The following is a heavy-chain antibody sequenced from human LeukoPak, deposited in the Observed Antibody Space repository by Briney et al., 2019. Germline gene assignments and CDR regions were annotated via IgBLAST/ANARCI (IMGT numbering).Heavy chain of an antibody. V-gene: IGHV3-7*01. CDR3: AKDLYYYMDV. CDR1: GFTFSSYW. Sequence: GSLRLSCAASGFTFSSYWMSWVRQAPGKGLERMANIKQDGSDKYYVDSVKGRFTISRDNSKNSLYLQMNSLRAEDTAVYYCAKDLYYYMDVWGKGTTVTVSS. J-gene: IGHJ6*03. CDR2: IKQDGSDK.